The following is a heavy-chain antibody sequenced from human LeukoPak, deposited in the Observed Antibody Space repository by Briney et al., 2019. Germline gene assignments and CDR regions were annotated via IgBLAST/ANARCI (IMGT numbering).Heavy chain of an antibody. Sequence: GRSLRLSCAASGFTFSGYAMHWVRQAPGKGLEWVAVIWYDGSNKYYADSVKGRFTISRDNSKNTLYLQMNSLRAEDTAVYYCAGSGSSWYSLDNWGQGTLVTVSS. V-gene: IGHV3-33*01. D-gene: IGHD6-13*01. CDR3: AGSGSSWYSLDN. CDR1: GFTFSGYA. CDR2: IWYDGSNK. J-gene: IGHJ4*02.